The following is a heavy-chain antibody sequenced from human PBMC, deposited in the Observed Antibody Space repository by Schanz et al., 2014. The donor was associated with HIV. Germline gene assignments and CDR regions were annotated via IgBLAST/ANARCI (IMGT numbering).Heavy chain of an antibody. D-gene: IGHD6-19*01. CDR1: GFTFSNYA. J-gene: IGHJ4*02. Sequence: QVQLVESGGGVVQPGRSLRLSCAASGFTFSNYAMSWVRQAPGKGLEWVAVISYDAVNKFYADSVQGRFTISRDNSKNTLYLQMNSLGAEDTAVYYCAKVAIHSSGWLPFDYWGQGTLVTVSS. CDR3: AKVAIHSSGWLPFDY. CDR2: ISYDAVNK. V-gene: IGHV3-30*18.